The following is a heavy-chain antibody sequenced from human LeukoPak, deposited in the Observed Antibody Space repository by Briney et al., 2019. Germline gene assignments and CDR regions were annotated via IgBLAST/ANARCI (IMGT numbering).Heavy chain of an antibody. CDR3: AKSRGYYYDSSGYPTFDY. CDR2: ISYDGSNK. Sequence: PGRSLRLSCAASGFTFSSYGMHWVRQAPGKGLEWVAVISYDGSNKYYADSVKGRFTISRDNSKNTLYLQMNSLRAEDTAVYYCAKSRGYYYDSSGYPTFDYWGQGTLVTVSS. V-gene: IGHV3-30*18. D-gene: IGHD3-22*01. J-gene: IGHJ4*02. CDR1: GFTFSSYG.